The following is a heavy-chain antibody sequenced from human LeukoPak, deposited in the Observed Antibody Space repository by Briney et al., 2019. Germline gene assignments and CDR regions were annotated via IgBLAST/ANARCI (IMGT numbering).Heavy chain of an antibody. V-gene: IGHV4-59*01. CDR1: GGSISSYY. CDR2: IYYSGST. Sequence: SETLSLTCTVSGGSISSYYWSWIRQPPGKGLEWIGYIYYSGSTNYNPSLKSRVTISVDTSKNQFSLKLSSVTAADTAVYYCARTTMARYMDVWGKGTTVTVSS. D-gene: IGHD3-10*01. J-gene: IGHJ6*03. CDR3: ARTTMARYMDV.